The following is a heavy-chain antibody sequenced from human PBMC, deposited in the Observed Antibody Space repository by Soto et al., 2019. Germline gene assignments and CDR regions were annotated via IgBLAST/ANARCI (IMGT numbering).Heavy chain of an antibody. CDR3: ARDGGWPLPIDM. Sequence: EVQLVESGGNLVQPGGSLRLCCAASGFTFNMYWMSWVRQAPGKGPEWVTNINQDGSEKYYVDSVKGRFTISRDNAENSVHLQMNSLRGEDTAVYYCARDGGWPLPIDMLGQGTLVTVSS. CDR1: GFTFNMYW. J-gene: IGHJ3*02. V-gene: IGHV3-7*01. D-gene: IGHD6-19*01. CDR2: INQDGSEK.